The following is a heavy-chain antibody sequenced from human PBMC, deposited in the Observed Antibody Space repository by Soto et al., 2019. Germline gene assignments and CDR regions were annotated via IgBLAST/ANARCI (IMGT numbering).Heavy chain of an antibody. J-gene: IGHJ6*02. V-gene: IGHV1-18*01. Sequence: QVQVVQSGPEVKKPGASVMVSCKASGYTFTSYGISWVRQAPGQGLEWMGRISGDNGQTTYGQKFRGRVTITTDTSTSTGYMELRSLRSDHTGVYYCARDVRKQLWVEGLSAMDVWGQGTTVTVSS. CDR3: ARDVRKQLWVEGLSAMDV. CDR1: GYTFTSYG. D-gene: IGHD5-18*01. CDR2: ISGDNGQT.